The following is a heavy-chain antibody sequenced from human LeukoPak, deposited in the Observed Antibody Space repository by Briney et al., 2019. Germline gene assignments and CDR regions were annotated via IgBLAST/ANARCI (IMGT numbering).Heavy chain of an antibody. J-gene: IGHJ3*02. D-gene: IGHD2-21*01. V-gene: IGHV1-46*01. CDR1: GYTFTSYY. CDR3: ARDTSIDAFDI. Sequence: ASVKVSCKAPGYTFTSYYMHWVRQAPGQGLEWMGIINPSGGSTSYAQKFQGRVTMTRDMSTSTVYMELSSLRSEDTAVYYCARDTSIDAFDIWGQGTMVTVSS. CDR2: INPSGGST.